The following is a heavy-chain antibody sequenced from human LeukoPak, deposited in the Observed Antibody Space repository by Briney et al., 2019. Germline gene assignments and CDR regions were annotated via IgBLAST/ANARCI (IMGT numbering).Heavy chain of an antibody. V-gene: IGHV3-30-3*01. Sequence: PGGSLRLSCAASGFTFSSYAMSWVRQAPGKGQEWVAVISYDGSNKYYADSVKGRFTISRDNSKNTLYLQMNSPRAEDTAVYYCARDLITMVRGVIITPGYWGLGTLVTVSS. J-gene: IGHJ4*02. CDR1: GFTFSSYA. D-gene: IGHD3-10*01. CDR2: ISYDGSNK. CDR3: ARDLITMVRGVIITPGY.